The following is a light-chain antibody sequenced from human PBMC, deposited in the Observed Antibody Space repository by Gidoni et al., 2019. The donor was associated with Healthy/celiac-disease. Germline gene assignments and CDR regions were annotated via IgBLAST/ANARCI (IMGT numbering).Light chain of an antibody. CDR1: QRVSSY. CDR2: DAS. V-gene: IGKV3-11*01. CDR3: QQRSNWPPGYT. Sequence: EIVLTQSPATLSLSPGKRATLSCRASQRVSSYLAWYQQKPGQAPRLLIYDASNRATGIPARFSGSGSGTDFTLTISSLEPEDFAVYYCQQRSNWPPGYTFGQGTKLEIK. J-gene: IGKJ2*01.